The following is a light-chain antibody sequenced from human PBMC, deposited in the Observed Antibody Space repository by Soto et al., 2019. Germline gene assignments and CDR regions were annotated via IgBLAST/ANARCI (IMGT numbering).Light chain of an antibody. CDR2: EVN. Sequence: QSALTQPPSASGSPGQSVTISCTGTGSDIGGYNFVSWYQQHPGKVPKLIIYEVNKRPSGVPDRFSGSKSGNTSSLTVSGLQADDEADYYCSSYAGTNNSYFFGTGTKLTVL. V-gene: IGLV2-8*01. J-gene: IGLJ1*01. CDR3: SSYAGTNNSYF. CDR1: GSDIGGYNF.